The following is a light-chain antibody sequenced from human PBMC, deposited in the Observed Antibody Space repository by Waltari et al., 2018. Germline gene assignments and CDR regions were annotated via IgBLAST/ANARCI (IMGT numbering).Light chain of an antibody. V-gene: IGLV2-14*01. Sequence: QSALTPPASVSGSPGQSITISCTGTSSDVGGYNHVSWYQQHPGKAPKLMIYAVSKRPSGVSNRFSGSKSGNTASLTISGLQAEDEADYYCSSYTSSSTGVFGGGTKLTVL. CDR3: SSYTSSSTGV. CDR2: AVS. J-gene: IGLJ3*02. CDR1: SSDVGGYNH.